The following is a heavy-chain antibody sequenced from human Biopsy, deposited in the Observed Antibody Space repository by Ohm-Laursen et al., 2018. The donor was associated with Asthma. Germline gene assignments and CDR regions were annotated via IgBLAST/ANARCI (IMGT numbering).Heavy chain of an antibody. D-gene: IGHD6-19*01. V-gene: IGHV1-69*13. CDR1: GGSFSNFA. Sequence: SVKVSCNASGGSFSNFAFSWVRQAPGHGLEWMGTILTKFDITSYAEKFQGRVTITADESTSTAYMEVISLRSEDTAIYYCARCQVGYSSGWSLLLKKIYYSGMDVWGQGTAVTVSS. CDR3: ARCQVGYSSGWSLLLKKIYYSGMDV. J-gene: IGHJ6*02. CDR2: ILTKFDIT.